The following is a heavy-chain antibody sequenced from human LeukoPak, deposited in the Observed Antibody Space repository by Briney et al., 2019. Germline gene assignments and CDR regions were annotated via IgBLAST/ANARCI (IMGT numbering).Heavy chain of an antibody. D-gene: IGHD1-1*01. Sequence: GGSLRLSCAVSGVTFSSYWMSWVRQAPGKGLEWVANIKQDGSEKYYADSVKGRFTISRDNSKNTLYLQMNSLRAEDTAVYYCARDHPQLERHFSDYYYGMDVWGQGTTVTVSS. V-gene: IGHV3-7*01. CDR2: IKQDGSEK. CDR3: ARDHPQLERHFSDYYYGMDV. CDR1: GVTFSSYW. J-gene: IGHJ6*02.